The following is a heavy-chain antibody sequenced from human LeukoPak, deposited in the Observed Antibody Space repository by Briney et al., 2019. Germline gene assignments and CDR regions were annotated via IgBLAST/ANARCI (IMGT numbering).Heavy chain of an antibody. CDR2: IYYSGST. Sequence: PSETLSLTCTVSGGSISSSSYYWGWIRQPPGKGLEWIGSIYYSGSTYYNPSLKSRVTISVDTSKNLFSLKLSSVTAADTAVFYCARGQSQIRFLEWGPHAYFDYWGQGTLVTVSS. J-gene: IGHJ4*02. V-gene: IGHV4-39*07. D-gene: IGHD3-3*01. CDR1: GGSISSSSYY. CDR3: ARGQSQIRFLEWGPHAYFDY.